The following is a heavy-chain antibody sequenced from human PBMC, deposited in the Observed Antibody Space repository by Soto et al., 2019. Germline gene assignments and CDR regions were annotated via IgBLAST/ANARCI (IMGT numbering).Heavy chain of an antibody. D-gene: IGHD6-13*01. Sequence: GGSLRLSCAASGFNFFTYNMNWVRQAPGRGLEWVSFISSSGSYIYYADSVKGRFTISRDNARNSVYLQVNSLRVEDTAVYYCARDLEATAGTNDFDIWGQGTTVTVSS. CDR3: ARDLEATAGTNDFDI. V-gene: IGHV3-21*01. CDR2: ISSSGSYI. J-gene: IGHJ3*02. CDR1: GFNFFTYN.